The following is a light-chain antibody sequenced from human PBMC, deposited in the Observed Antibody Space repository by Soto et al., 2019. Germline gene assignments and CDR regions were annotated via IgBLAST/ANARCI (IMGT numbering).Light chain of an antibody. CDR1: QGISSA. J-gene: IGKJ2*01. V-gene: IGKV1D-13*01. CDR2: DAS. Sequence: AIQLTQSPSSLSASVGDRVTISCRASQGISSALAWYQRKPGKAPRLLIYDASSLHSRVPSRFSGSWSGTDFTLTISSLQPEDFGSYYCQHVSDYPRAFGQGTMLDIK. CDR3: QHVSDYPRA.